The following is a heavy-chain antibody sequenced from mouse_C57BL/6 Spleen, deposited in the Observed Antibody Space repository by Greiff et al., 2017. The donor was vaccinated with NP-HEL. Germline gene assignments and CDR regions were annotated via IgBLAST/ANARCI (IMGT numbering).Heavy chain of an antibody. Sequence: QVQLKESGAELVKPGASVKMSCKASGYTFTTYPIEWMKQNHGKSLEWIGNFHPYNDDTKYNEKFKGKATLTVEKSSSTVYLELSRLTSDDSAVYYCARRGEIYYGNYEFAYWGQGTLVTVSA. CDR3: ARRGEIYYGNYEFAY. D-gene: IGHD2-1*01. CDR2: FHPYNDDT. CDR1: GYTFTTYP. J-gene: IGHJ3*01. V-gene: IGHV1-47*01.